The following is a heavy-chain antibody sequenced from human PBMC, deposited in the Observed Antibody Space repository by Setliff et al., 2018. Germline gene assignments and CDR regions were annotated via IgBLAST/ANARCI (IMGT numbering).Heavy chain of an antibody. V-gene: IGHV4-34*01. D-gene: IGHD3-22*01. CDR3: ASLYYYDSSGYYYSRDY. CDR1: GGSFSGYY. J-gene: IGHJ4*02. CDR2: INHSGST. Sequence: KASETLSLTCAVYGGSFSGYYWSWIRQPPGKGLEWIGEINHSGSTNYNPSLKSRVTISVDTSKNQFSLKLSSVTAADTAVYYCASLYYYDSSGYYYSRDYWGQGTLVTVSS.